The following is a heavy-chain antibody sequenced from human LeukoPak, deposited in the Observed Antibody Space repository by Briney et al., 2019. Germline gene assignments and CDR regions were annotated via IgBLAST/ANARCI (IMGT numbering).Heavy chain of an antibody. CDR3: ARDLHQLGTGLDY. CDR2: INPDSGGT. V-gene: IGHV1-2*02. J-gene: IGHJ4*02. CDR1: GYTFTYYY. D-gene: IGHD1-1*01. Sequence: GASVKVSFKASGYTFTYYYIHWVRQAPGQGPEWMGWINPDSGGTNYAQKSRGRVTMTTDTSLSTAYMELSSLTSDDAAVYYCARDLHQLGTGLDYWGQGTLLAVSS.